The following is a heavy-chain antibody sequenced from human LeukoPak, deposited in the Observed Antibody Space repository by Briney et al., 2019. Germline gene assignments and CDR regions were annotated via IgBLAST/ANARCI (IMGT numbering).Heavy chain of an antibody. V-gene: IGHV3-23*01. CDR1: GFTFSSYA. CDR2: ISGSGGGT. D-gene: IGHD6-6*01. Sequence: GGSLRLSCAASGFTFSSYAMSWVRQAPGKGLEWVSAISGSGGGTYYADSVKGRFTISRDNSKNTLYLQMNSLRAEDTAVYYCAKVSMRGMAARHLDYWGQGTLVTVSS. J-gene: IGHJ4*02. CDR3: AKVSMRGMAARHLDY.